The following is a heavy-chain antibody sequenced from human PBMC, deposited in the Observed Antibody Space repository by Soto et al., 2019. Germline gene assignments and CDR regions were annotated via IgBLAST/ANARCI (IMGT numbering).Heavy chain of an antibody. CDR3: ARKYYYNRSGYGVGAFDI. CDR1: GGSISSSNW. V-gene: IGHV4-4*02. CDR2: IYHSGST. D-gene: IGHD3-22*01. Sequence: PSETLSLTCAVSGGSISSSNWWSWVRQPPGKGLEWIGEIYHSGSTNYNPSLKSRVTISVDKSKNQFSLKLSSVTAADTAVYYCARKYYYNRSGYGVGAFDIWGQGKMVTVS. J-gene: IGHJ3*02.